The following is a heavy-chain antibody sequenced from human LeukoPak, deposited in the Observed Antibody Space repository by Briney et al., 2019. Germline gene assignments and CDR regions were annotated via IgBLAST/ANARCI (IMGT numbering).Heavy chain of an antibody. J-gene: IGHJ4*02. Sequence: GGSLKLSCAASGFTFSGSAMHWVRQASEKGLEWVGRIRSKANSYATAYAASVKGRFTISRDDSKNTAYLQMNSLKTEDTAVYYCTRHGSSGLDYWGQGTLVTVSS. CDR2: IRSKANSYAT. V-gene: IGHV3-73*01. CDR1: GFTFSGSA. D-gene: IGHD3-22*01. CDR3: TRHGSSGLDY.